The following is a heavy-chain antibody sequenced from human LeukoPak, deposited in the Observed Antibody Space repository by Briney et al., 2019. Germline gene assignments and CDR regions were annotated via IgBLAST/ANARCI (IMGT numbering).Heavy chain of an antibody. CDR2: IYYSGST. CDR1: GGSLSSYY. CDR3: ARQDSSGRRSAFDI. J-gene: IGHJ3*02. V-gene: IGHV4-59*08. D-gene: IGHD6-19*01. Sequence: KPSETLSLTCTVSGGSLSSYYWSWIRQPPGKGLEWIGYIYYSGSTNYNPSLKSRVTISVDTSQNQFSLKLSSVTAADTAVYYCARQDSSGRRSAFDIWGQGTMVTVSS.